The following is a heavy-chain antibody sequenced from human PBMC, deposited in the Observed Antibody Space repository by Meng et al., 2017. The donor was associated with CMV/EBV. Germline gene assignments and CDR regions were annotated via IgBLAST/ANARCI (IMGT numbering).Heavy chain of an antibody. CDR2: INPNSGGT. CDR3: ARGMKQQLVDFDY. D-gene: IGHD6-13*01. V-gene: IGHV1-2*02. J-gene: IGHJ4*02. Sequence: KASGYTFTGYYMHWVRQAPGQGLEWMGWINPNSGGTNYAQKFQGRVTMTRDTSISTAYMELSSLRSDDTAVYYCARGMKQQLVDFDYWGQGTLVTVSS. CDR1: GYTFTGYY.